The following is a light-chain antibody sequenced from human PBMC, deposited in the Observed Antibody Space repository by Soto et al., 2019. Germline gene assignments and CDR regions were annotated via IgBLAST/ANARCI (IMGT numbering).Light chain of an antibody. CDR2: AAS. Sequence: DIQMTQSPSSVSASVGDRVTITCRASQHISSWLAWYQQKPGKAPQLLIYAASRLESGVPSRFSGSGSGTEFTLTISSLHPEDFATYYCQQANSFPFTFGGGTKVEIQ. V-gene: IGKV1-12*01. CDR1: QHISSW. CDR3: QQANSFPFT. J-gene: IGKJ4*01.